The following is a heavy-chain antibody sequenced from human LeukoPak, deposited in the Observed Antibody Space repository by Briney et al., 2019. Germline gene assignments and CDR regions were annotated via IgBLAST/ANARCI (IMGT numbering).Heavy chain of an antibody. CDR1: GYTFTSYY. Sequence: ASVKVSCKASGYTFTSYYMHWVRQAPGQGLEWMGRIIPILGIANYAQKFQGRVTITADKSTSTAYMELSSLRSEDTAVYYCARDNYDILTGPAPSNDAFDIWGQGTMVTVSS. J-gene: IGHJ3*02. V-gene: IGHV1-69*04. CDR2: IIPILGIA. CDR3: ARDNYDILTGPAPSNDAFDI. D-gene: IGHD3-9*01.